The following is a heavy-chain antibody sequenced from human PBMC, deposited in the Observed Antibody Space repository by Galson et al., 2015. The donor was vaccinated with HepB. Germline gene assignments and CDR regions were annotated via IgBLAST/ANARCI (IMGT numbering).Heavy chain of an antibody. CDR3: ARVESLIVLSDAFDI. V-gene: IGHV4-59*08. CDR2: IYYSGST. Sequence: SLTCTVSGGSISSYYWSWIRQPPGKGLEWIGYIYYSGSTNYNPSLKSRVTISVDTSKNQFSLKLSSVTAADTAVYYCARVESLIVLSDAFDIWGQGTMVTVSS. D-gene: IGHD2/OR15-2a*01. J-gene: IGHJ3*02. CDR1: GGSISSYY.